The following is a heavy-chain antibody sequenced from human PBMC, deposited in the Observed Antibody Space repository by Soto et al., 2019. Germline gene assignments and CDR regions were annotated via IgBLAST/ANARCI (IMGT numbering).Heavy chain of an antibody. D-gene: IGHD3-10*01. Sequence: VRLVECGGGVVQPGRSLRLSCAASGFTSSSFVIHWVRQAPGKGLEWLAVISSDGKNQYYADSVKGRFTISRDNSKNTLYLQVNSLRAEDTAVYFCAKERGVLDAFDIWGQGTMVTVSS. CDR3: AKERGVLDAFDI. J-gene: IGHJ3*02. CDR2: ISSDGKNQ. V-gene: IGHV3-30*18. CDR1: GFTSSSFV.